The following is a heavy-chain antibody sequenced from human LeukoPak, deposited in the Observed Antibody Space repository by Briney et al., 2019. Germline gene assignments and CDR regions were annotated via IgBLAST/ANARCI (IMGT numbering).Heavy chain of an antibody. CDR2: IYSDGIT. J-gene: IGHJ4*02. Sequence: GGSLRLSCAASVFTLSSNYMSWVRQAPGKGLDWVSVIYSDGITYYADSVKGRFTISRAKPKNTLYLQMNSLRAEDTAVYYCARAKAMSGIRNFFDYWGPGTLVTVST. V-gene: IGHV3-66*01. D-gene: IGHD6-19*01. CDR3: ARAKAMSGIRNFFDY. CDR1: VFTLSSNY.